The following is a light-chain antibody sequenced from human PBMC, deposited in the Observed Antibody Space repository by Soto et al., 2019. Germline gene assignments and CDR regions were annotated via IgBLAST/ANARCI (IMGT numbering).Light chain of an antibody. Sequence: DIQMTQSPSSLSASVGDRVTITCRASRGISNNLAWYQQKPGKVPKLLIYVAPTLQSGVPSRFSGSGSGTDFTLTISSLQPEDVAAYYCQKYNSAPLFGQGTNVEIK. CDR1: RGISNN. V-gene: IGKV1-27*01. J-gene: IGKJ1*01. CDR2: VAP. CDR3: QKYNSAPL.